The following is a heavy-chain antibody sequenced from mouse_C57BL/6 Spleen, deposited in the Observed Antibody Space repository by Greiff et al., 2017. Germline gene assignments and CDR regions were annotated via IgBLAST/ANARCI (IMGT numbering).Heavy chain of an antibody. CDR1: GYSFTGYY. V-gene: IGHV1-42*01. J-gene: IGHJ2*01. CDR3: ARSRDYDWGYYFDY. D-gene: IGHD2-4*01. Sequence: EVKLMESGPELVKPGASVKISCKASGYSFTGYYMNWVKQSPEKSLEWIGEINPSTGGTTYNQKFKAKATLTVDKSSSTAYMQLKSLTSEDSAVYYCARSRDYDWGYYFDYWGQGTTLTVSS. CDR2: INPSTGGT.